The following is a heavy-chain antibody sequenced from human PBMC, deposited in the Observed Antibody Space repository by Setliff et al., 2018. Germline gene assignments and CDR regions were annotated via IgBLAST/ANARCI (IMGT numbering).Heavy chain of an antibody. D-gene: IGHD1-26*01. CDR3: ARDNTIVGATDY. J-gene: IGHJ4*02. CDR2: LHTSGTT. V-gene: IGHV4-61*02. Sequence: SQTLSLTCAVCVGSITSGSYYWSWIRQPAGEGLEWIGRLHTSGTTVYNPSLKGRVTISADTSTNHFSLKLTSVTAADTAVYYCARDNTIVGATDYWGQGARVTVSS. CDR1: VGSITSGSYY.